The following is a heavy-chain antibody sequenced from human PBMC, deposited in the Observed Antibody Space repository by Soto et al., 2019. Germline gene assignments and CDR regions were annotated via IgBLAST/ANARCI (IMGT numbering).Heavy chain of an antibody. J-gene: IGHJ4*02. D-gene: IGHD6-13*01. CDR1: GYTFTNND. V-gene: IGHV1-8*01. CDR2: MNANTGNT. Sequence: QVQLVQSGAEVKKPGASVKVSCKGSGYTFTNNDINWVRQATGQGLEWMGWMNANTGNTGYAQKFQGRVTMTRDTSISTAYIELSSLRSEDTAVYYCTTGRYSSSWDFDYWGQGTLVTVSS. CDR3: TTGRYSSSWDFDY.